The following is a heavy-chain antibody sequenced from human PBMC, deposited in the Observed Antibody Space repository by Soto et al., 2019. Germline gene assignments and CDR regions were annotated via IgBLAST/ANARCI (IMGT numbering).Heavy chain of an antibody. V-gene: IGHV5-10-1*01. CDR2: IDPSDSYI. J-gene: IGHJ4*02. CDR1: GYTFTSYW. CDR3: ARVEASNAEY. Sequence: PVESLKISCKASGYTFTSYWITWLRQMPVKGLEWMGMIDPSDSYINYSPSFQGHVIISADKSISTAYLHWSSLKASDTAMYYCARVEASNAEYWGQGALVTVSS.